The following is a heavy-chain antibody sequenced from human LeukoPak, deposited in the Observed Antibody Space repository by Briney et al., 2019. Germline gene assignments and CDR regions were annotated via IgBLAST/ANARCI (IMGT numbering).Heavy chain of an antibody. CDR1: GFTFSSYW. J-gene: IGHJ4*02. V-gene: IGHV3-7*01. CDR2: IKQDGSEK. CDR3: ARDHGIAAAGIHDY. D-gene: IGHD6-13*01. Sequence: GGSLRLSCAASGFTFSSYWMSWVRQAPGKGLEWVANIKQDGSEKYYVDSVKGRFTISRDNAKNSLYLQMNSLRAEDTAVYYCARDHGIAAAGIHDYWGQGTLVTVSS.